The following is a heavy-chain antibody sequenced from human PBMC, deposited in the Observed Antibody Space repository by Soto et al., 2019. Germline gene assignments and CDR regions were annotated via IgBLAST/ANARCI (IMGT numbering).Heavy chain of an antibody. V-gene: IGHV3-53*01. CDR1: GFTVSSNY. CDR2: IYSGGST. J-gene: IGHJ6*02. D-gene: IGHD1-1*01. Sequence: GGFLRLSCAASGFTVSSNYMSWVRQAPGKGLEWVSVIYSGGSTYYADSVKGRFTISRDNSKNTLYLQMNSLRAEDTAVYYCARDRGTPDYYYGMDVWGQGTTVTVSS. CDR3: ARDRGTPDYYYGMDV.